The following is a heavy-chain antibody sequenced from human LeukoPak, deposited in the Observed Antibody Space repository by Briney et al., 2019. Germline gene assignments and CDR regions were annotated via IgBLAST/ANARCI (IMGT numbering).Heavy chain of an antibody. D-gene: IGHD2-15*01. CDR1: GYTFTGYY. J-gene: IGHJ4*02. CDR2: ISAYNGNT. Sequence: ASVKVSCKASGYTFTGYYLHWVRQAPGQGLEWMGWISAYNGNTNYAQKLQGRVTMTTDTSTSTAYMELRSLRSDDTAVYYCARGGSRKTYFDYWGQGTLVTVSS. V-gene: IGHV1-18*04. CDR3: ARGGSRKTYFDY.